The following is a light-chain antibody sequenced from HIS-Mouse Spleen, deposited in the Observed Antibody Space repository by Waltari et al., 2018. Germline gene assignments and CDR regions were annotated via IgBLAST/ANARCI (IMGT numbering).Light chain of an antibody. CDR1: QSVLYSSNNKNY. Sequence: DIVMTQSPDSLAVSLGERATINCKSSQSVLYSSNNKNYLAWYQQKPGQPPKLLIYWACTRESGVPDRFSGSKSGTSASLAISGLQSEDEADYYCAAWDDSFWVFGGGTK. CDR3: AAWDDSFWV. CDR2: WAC. J-gene: IGKJ4*02. V-gene: IGKV4-1*01.